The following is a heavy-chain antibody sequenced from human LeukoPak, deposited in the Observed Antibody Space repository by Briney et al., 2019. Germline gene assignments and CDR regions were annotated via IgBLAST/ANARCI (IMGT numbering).Heavy chain of an antibody. CDR3: ARGGVSSGYYPFDY. CDR2: INWNGGST. V-gene: IGHV3-20*04. D-gene: IGHD3-22*01. J-gene: IGHJ4*02. CDR1: GFTFDDYG. Sequence: PGGSLRLSCAASGFTFDDYGMNWVRQAPGKGLERVSGINWNGGSTGYADFVKGRFTISRDNAKTSLHLQMKSLRAEDTALYYCARGGVSSGYYPFDYWGQGTLVTVSS.